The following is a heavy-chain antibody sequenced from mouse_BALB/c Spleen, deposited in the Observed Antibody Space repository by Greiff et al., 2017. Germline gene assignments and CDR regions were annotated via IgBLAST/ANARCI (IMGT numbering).Heavy chain of an antibody. Sequence: VQLKQSGAELVRPGALVKLSCKASGFNIKDYYMHWVKQRPEQGLEWIGWIDPENGNTIYDPKFQGKASITADTSSNTAYLQLSSLTSEDTAVYYCGGGNYGAYWGQGTLVTVSA. V-gene: IGHV14-1*02. D-gene: IGHD2-1*01. CDR1: GFNIKDYY. CDR3: GGGNYGAY. J-gene: IGHJ3*01. CDR2: IDPENGNT.